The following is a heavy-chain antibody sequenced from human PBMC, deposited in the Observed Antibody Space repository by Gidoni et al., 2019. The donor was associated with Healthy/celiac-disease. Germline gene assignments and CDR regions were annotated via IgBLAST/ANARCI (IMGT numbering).Heavy chain of an antibody. CDR2: SSPNHGIA. J-gene: IGHJ5*02. CDR1: GGTFSRYA. CDR3: AGGKGKYCGSDCYIDWFDP. V-gene: IGHV1-69*09. Sequence: QVQLLQSGAEVKKPGSSVKVSCKASGGTFSRYAISWVRQAPGHGLEWMGRSSPNHGIANYAQKFKGRVKITEDKYTSTAYMELSSLRSEDTAVYYCAGGKGKYCGSDCYIDWFDPWGQGTLVTVSS. D-gene: IGHD2-21*02.